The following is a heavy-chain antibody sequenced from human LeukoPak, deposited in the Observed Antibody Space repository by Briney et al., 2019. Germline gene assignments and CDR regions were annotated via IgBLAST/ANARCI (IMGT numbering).Heavy chain of an antibody. V-gene: IGHV1-2*02. J-gene: IGHJ3*02. CDR3: AMYYYDTSGPYVGAFDI. CDR2: INPNSGGT. Sequence: ASVKVSCKASGYTFTGYYMHWVRQAPGQGLEWMGWINPNSGGTNYAQKFQGRVTMTRDTSISTAYMELNSLRSEDTAMYYCAMYYYDTSGPYVGAFDIWGQGTMVTVSS. D-gene: IGHD3-22*01. CDR1: GYTFTGYY.